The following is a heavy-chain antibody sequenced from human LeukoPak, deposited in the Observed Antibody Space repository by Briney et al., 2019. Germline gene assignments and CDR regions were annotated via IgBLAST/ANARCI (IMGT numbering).Heavy chain of an antibody. D-gene: IGHD3-16*01. CDR1: GFTFSSYW. Sequence: GGSLRLSCAASGFTFSSYWMYWVPQAPGKGLMWVSRCDSDGSGTTYVGSVKGRFTVSRDNAKNTLYLQMSSLRAEDTAVYYCATSSVWGGAFNIWGQGTMVTVSS. V-gene: IGHV3-74*01. CDR3: ATSSVWGGAFNI. CDR2: CDSDGSGT. J-gene: IGHJ3*02.